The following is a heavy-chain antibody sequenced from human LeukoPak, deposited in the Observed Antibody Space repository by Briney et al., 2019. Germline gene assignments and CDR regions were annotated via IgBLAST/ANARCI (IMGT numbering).Heavy chain of an antibody. CDR3: VAVTLDY. CDR1: GFAFSAYG. CDR2: IQYDGSTK. J-gene: IGHJ4*02. D-gene: IGHD6-19*01. V-gene: IGHV3-30*02. Sequence: GGSLRLSCAASGFAFSAYGMHCVRQAPGKGLEWVAFIQYDGSTKYYADSVEGRFTISRDNSKKTLYLQMNSLTPEDTAVYFAVAVTLDYWGQGTLVTVSS.